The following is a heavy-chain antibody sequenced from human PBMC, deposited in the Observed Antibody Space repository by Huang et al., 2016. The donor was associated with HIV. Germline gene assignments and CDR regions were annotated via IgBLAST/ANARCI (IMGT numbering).Heavy chain of an antibody. CDR3: ARSGGAYTDNWLDH. CDR1: GYSFSSNY. D-gene: IGHD3-16*01. CDR2: SNPGDNSK. Sequence: VQLVQSGAAEKKPGASVKVSCKASGYSFSSNYIHWVRQAPGLWFEWMGISNPGDNSKTFAPKFRGRLTMTRDTSTSTLYMELNSLTSHDTAVYYCARSGGAYTDNWLDHWGQGTLVTVSS. V-gene: IGHV1-46*01. J-gene: IGHJ5*02.